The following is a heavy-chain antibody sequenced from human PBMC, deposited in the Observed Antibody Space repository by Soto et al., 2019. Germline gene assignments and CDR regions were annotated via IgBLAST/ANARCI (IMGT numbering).Heavy chain of an antibody. V-gene: IGHV4-59*01. CDR3: ASVCRGQPFDY. Sequence: SETLSLTCTVSGGSISSYYWSWIRQPPGKGLEWIGYIYYSGSTNYNPSLKSRVTISVDTSKNQFSLKLSSVTAADTAVYYCASVCRGQPFDYWGQGTLGTVAS. CDR1: GGSISSYY. J-gene: IGHJ4*02. CDR2: IYYSGST. D-gene: IGHD6-13*01.